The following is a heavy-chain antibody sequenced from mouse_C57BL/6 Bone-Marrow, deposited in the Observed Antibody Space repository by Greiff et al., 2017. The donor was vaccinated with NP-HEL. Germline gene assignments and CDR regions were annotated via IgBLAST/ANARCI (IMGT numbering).Heavy chain of an antibody. CDR2: INPSTGGT. J-gene: IGHJ3*01. CDR3: ANAYYSNYVGFAY. V-gene: IGHV1-42*01. Sequence: EVQLQQSGPELVKPGASVKISCKASGYSFTGYYMNWVKQSPEKSLEWIGEINPSTGGTTYNQKFKAKATLTVDKSSSTAYMQLKSLTSEDSAVYYCANAYYSNYVGFAYWGQGTLVTVSA. CDR1: GYSFTGYY. D-gene: IGHD2-5*01.